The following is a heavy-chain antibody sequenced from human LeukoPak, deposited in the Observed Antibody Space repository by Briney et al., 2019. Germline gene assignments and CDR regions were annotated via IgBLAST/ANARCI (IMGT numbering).Heavy chain of an antibody. CDR1: GFTFSNHG. V-gene: IGHV3-33*01. J-gene: IGHJ3*02. D-gene: IGHD3-16*01. CDR3: ALWRDAFDI. Sequence: GRSLRLSCAASGFTFSNHGMHWVRQAPGKGLEWVAVIWYEGTNKYYGDSVKGRFTISRDNSKNTLYLQMDSLRAEDTAVYYCALWRDAFDIWGQGTMVTVSS. CDR2: IWYEGTNK.